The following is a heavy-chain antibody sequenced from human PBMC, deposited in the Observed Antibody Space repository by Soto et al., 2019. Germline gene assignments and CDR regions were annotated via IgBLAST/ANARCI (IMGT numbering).Heavy chain of an antibody. Sequence: SLTCAVYGGSFSGYYWSWIRQPPGKGLEWIGEINHSGSTNYNPSLKSRVTISVDTSKNQFSLKLSSVTAADTAVYYCARGGEYYDFWSGYYLSYGMDVWGQGTTVTVSS. J-gene: IGHJ6*02. CDR3: ARGGEYYDFWSGYYLSYGMDV. CDR1: GGSFSGYY. V-gene: IGHV4-34*01. CDR2: INHSGST. D-gene: IGHD3-3*01.